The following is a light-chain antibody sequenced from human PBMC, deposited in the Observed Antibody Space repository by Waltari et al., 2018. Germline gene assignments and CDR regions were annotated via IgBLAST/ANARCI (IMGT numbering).Light chain of an antibody. V-gene: IGLV1-44*01. CDR3: ATWDVSLNGVV. CDR1: SSNIGSNS. J-gene: IGLJ2*01. Sequence: QSVLTQPPSASGTPGQRVTISCSGSSSNIGSNSVNWYQQLPGPAPQLLIYSVNHRPSGVPGRFSGSRSGTSASLAISGLQSEDEADYYCATWDVSLNGVVFGGRTRLTVL. CDR2: SVN.